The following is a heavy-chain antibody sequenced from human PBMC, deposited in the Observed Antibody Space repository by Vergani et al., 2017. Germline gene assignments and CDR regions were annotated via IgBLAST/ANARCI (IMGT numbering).Heavy chain of an antibody. D-gene: IGHD2-2*02. Sequence: QVQLVESVGGVVQPGTSLRLSCVVSGFALNRHAMYWVRQAPGKGLEWVVGISFDGTNEYYPDLVKGRFTISRDIAKNTLYLQVRSLRLEDTGVYHCVRDRGLXAGGRCYTEAWDYWGQGTPVTVSS. CDR2: ISFDGTNE. V-gene: IGHV3-30-3*01. CDR1: GFALNRHA. CDR3: VRDRGLXAGGRCYTEAWDY. J-gene: IGHJ4*02.